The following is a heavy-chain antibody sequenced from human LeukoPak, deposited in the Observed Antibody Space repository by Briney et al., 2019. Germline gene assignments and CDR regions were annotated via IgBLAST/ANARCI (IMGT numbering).Heavy chain of an antibody. CDR3: ARDGLGFWSGPRVDY. V-gene: IGHV1-18*01. CDR2: ISAYNGNT. J-gene: IGHJ4*02. CDR1: GYTFTSYG. D-gene: IGHD3-3*01. Sequence: ASVKVSCKASGYTFTSYGISWVRQAPGQGLEWMGWISAYNGNTNYAQKLQGRVTMTTDTSTSTAYMELRSLRSDDTAVYYCARDGLGFWSGPRVDYWGQGTLVTVSS.